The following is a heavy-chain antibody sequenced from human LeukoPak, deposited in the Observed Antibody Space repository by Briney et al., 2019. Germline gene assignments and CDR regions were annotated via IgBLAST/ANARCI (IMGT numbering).Heavy chain of an antibody. D-gene: IGHD3-3*01. CDR2: INAGNGYT. J-gene: IGHJ3*02. CDR3: ATFSWLLFAFDI. Sequence: AASVKVSCKASGYTFTNYAMHWVRQAPGQRLEWMGWINAGNGYTKYSQKFQGRVTITRDTSATTAYMELSSLRSEDTAVYYCATFSWLLFAFDIWGQGTMVTVSS. CDR1: GYTFTNYA. V-gene: IGHV1-3*01.